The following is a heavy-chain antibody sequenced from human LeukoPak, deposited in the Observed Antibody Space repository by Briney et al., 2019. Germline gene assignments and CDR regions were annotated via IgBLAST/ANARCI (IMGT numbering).Heavy chain of an antibody. V-gene: IGHV3-13*01. Sequence: PGGSLRLSCAASGFTFSSYDMHWVRQATGKGLEWVSAIGTAGDTYYPGSVKGRFTISRENAKNSLYLQMNSLRAGDTAVYYCARGGKELRFLEWLSDRDCYYYGMDVWGQGTTVTVSS. D-gene: IGHD3-3*01. CDR3: ARGGKELRFLEWLSDRDCYYYGMDV. J-gene: IGHJ6*02. CDR2: IGTAGDT. CDR1: GFTFSSYD.